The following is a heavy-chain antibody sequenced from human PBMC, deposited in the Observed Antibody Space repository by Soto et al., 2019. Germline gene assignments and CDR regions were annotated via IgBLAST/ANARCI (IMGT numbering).Heavy chain of an antibody. Sequence: PGGSLRLSCAASGFSFRDYDMHWVRQRKGKGLEWVSALGAARDPYYVGSVKGRFSVSRDNAQNSLFLQMNNLGVDDTAVYFCARAYLGRLPRRADYYYAMDVWGRGTTVTVSS. CDR3: ARAYLGRLPRRADYYYAMDV. CDR1: GFSFRDYD. V-gene: IGHV3-13*05. J-gene: IGHJ6*02. D-gene: IGHD1-26*01. CDR2: LGAARDP.